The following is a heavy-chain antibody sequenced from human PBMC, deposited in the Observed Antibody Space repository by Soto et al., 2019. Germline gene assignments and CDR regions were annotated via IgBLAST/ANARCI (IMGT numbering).Heavy chain of an antibody. J-gene: IGHJ4*02. D-gene: IGHD5-12*01. CDR1: GFTFSSYG. CDR2: IWYDGSNK. V-gene: IGHV3-33*01. CDR3: ARDSQGDSGYDSGGIDY. Sequence: GGSLRLSCAASGFTFSSYGMHWVRQAPGKGLEWVAVIWYDGSNKYYADSVKGRFTNSRDNSKNTLYLQMNSLRAEDTAVYYCARDSQGDSGYDSGGIDYWGQGTLVTVSS.